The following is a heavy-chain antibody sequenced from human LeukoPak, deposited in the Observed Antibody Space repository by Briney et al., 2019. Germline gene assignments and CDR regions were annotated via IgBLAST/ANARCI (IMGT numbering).Heavy chain of an antibody. V-gene: IGHV1-18*01. CDR3: AREINGAFDY. CDR2: ISPYNGNT. J-gene: IGHJ4*02. D-gene: IGHD3-10*01. Sequence: ASVKVSCKASGYTFLHYDFNWVRQAPGQGLEWVGWISPYNGNTKYTQSLQGRFTMTTDTSTTTAYLEMTGLTSDDTAVYYCAREINGAFDYWGQGTVVTVPS. CDR1: GYTFLHYD.